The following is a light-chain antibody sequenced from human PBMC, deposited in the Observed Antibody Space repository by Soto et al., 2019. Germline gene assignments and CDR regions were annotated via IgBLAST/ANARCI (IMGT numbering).Light chain of an antibody. CDR1: SSNIGAGYD. CDR3: QSYDSSLSVV. Sequence: QSVLTQPPSVSGAPGQRVTISCTGSSSNIGAGYDVHWYQQLPGKAPKITIYGTTNRPSGVPDRFSGSKSGTSASLAITGLQAEDEADYYCQSYDSSLSVVFGGGTKVTVL. J-gene: IGLJ2*01. V-gene: IGLV1-40*01. CDR2: GTT.